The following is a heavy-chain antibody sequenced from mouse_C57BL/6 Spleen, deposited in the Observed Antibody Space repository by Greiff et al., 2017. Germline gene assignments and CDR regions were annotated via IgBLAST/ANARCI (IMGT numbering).Heavy chain of an antibody. V-gene: IGHV5-17*01. J-gene: IGHJ4*01. CDR3: ARQDGSRGYYAMDY. D-gene: IGHD1-1*01. Sequence: VQLKQSGGGLVKPGGSLKLSCAASGFTFSDYGMHWVRQAPEKGLEWVAYISSGSSTIYYADTVKGRFTISRDNAKNTLFLQMTSLRSEDTAMYYCARQDGSRGYYAMDYWGQGTSVTVSS. CDR2: ISSGSSTI. CDR1: GFTFSDYG.